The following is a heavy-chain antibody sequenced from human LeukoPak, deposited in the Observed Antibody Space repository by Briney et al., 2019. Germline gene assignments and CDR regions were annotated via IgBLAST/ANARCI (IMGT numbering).Heavy chain of an antibody. CDR2: ITGSSSYI. CDR1: GFTFNNYT. Sequence: PGGSLRLSCAASGFTFNNYTMSWVRQAPGKGLEWVSSITGSSSYIYYADSVKGRFTVSRDNARNSLYLQMNSLRAEDTAVYYCARTSGPFDYWGQGTLVTVSS. V-gene: IGHV3-21*01. CDR3: ARTSGPFDY. J-gene: IGHJ4*02.